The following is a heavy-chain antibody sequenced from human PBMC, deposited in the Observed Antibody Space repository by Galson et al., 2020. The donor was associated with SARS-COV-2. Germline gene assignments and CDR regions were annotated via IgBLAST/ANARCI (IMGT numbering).Heavy chain of an antibody. Sequence: ASVKVSCKASGYTFTSYAMHWVRQAPGQRLEWMGWINAGNGNTKYSQKFQGRVTITRDTSASTAYMELSSLRSEDTAVYYCARDGKMVRGVIGYFFDYWAQGTLVTVSS. CDR1: GYTFTSYA. CDR3: ARDGKMVRGVIGYFFDY. V-gene: IGHV1-3*01. CDR2: INAGNGNT. J-gene: IGHJ4*02. D-gene: IGHD3-10*01.